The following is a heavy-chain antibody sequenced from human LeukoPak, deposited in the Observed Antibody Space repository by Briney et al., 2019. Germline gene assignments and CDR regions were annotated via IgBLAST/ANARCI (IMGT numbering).Heavy chain of an antibody. CDR3: ARDTYYYDSSGYYYPPYFDY. J-gene: IGHJ4*02. V-gene: IGHV5-51*01. Sequence: GESLKISCKGSGYSFTSYWIGWVRKMRGKGLEWMGIIYPGDSDTRYSPSFQGQVTISADKSISTAYLQWSSLKASDTALYYCARDTYYYDSSGYYYPPYFDYWGQGTLVTVSS. CDR2: IYPGDSDT. CDR1: GYSFTSYW. D-gene: IGHD3-22*01.